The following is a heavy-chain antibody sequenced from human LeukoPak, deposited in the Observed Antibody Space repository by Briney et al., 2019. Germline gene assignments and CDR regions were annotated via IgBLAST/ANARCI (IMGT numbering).Heavy chain of an antibody. J-gene: IGHJ4*02. Sequence: GGSLRLSCAASGFTFSSYAMSWVRQAPGKGLEWVSYISSGSSTIYYADSVKGRFTISRDNAKNSLYLQMNSLRAEDTAVYYCATSRFYLESWGQGTLVTVSS. V-gene: IGHV3-48*01. CDR1: GFTFSSYA. CDR2: ISSGSSTI. CDR3: ATSRFYLES.